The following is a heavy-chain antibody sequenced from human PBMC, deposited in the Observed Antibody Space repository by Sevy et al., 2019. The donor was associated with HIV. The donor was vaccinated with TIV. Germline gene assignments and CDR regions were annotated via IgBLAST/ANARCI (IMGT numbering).Heavy chain of an antibody. J-gene: IGHJ3*02. CDR2: ISSSSSTI. V-gene: IGHV3-48*01. Sequence: GGSLRLSCAASGFTFSSYSMNWVRQAPGKGLEWISYISSSSSTIYYADSVKGRFTISRDNAKNSLYLQMKSLRAEDTAVYYCARENKFLEWLLYPTDAFDIWGQGTMVTVSS. CDR1: GFTFSSYS. CDR3: ARENKFLEWLLYPTDAFDI. D-gene: IGHD3-3*01.